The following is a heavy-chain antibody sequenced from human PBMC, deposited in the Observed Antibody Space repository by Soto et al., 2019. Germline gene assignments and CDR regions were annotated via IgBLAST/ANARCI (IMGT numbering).Heavy chain of an antibody. CDR2: VYHTGDT. D-gene: IGHD2-21*02. V-gene: IGHV4-4*02. J-gene: IGHJ5*02. CDR3: AREIVTAGGNNYFDP. Sequence: QVQLQESGPILVKPSESLSLTCGVSGGTVASSHWWSWVRQSPGRGLEWIGNVYHTGDTNFNPSLQSRVTFSVDKSNNQFSLRLTSVTAADTAVYFCAREIVTAGGNNYFDPWGPGTLVTVSS. CDR1: GGTVASSHW.